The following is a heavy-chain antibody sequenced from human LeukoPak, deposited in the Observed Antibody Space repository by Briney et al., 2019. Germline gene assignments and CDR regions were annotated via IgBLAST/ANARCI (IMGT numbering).Heavy chain of an antibody. J-gene: IGHJ4*02. CDR2: ISGNSIYI. V-gene: IGHV3-21*01. Sequence: GGSLRLSCVGSGFTFSSYSMNWVRQAPEKGLEGVSSISGNSIYILYADSVKGRFTISRDDAKNSLYLQMNSLRAEDTALYYCARFETRGTGDFDNWGQGTLVTVSS. D-gene: IGHD3/OR15-3a*01. CDR3: ARFETRGTGDFDN. CDR1: GFTFSSYS.